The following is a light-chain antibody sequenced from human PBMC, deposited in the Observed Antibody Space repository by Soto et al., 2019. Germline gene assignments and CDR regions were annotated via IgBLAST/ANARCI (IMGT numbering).Light chain of an antibody. CDR2: SNN. V-gene: IGLV1-44*01. J-gene: IGLJ2*01. CDR1: TSNIAGNT. Sequence: QSVLTQPPSASGTPGQRVTISCSGTTSNIAGNTVNWYQQLPGTAPRLLIYSNNQRPSGVPDRFSSSKSGTSASLAISGLQSEDEADYYCAAWDDSLNVPVFGGGTKLTVL. CDR3: AAWDDSLNVPV.